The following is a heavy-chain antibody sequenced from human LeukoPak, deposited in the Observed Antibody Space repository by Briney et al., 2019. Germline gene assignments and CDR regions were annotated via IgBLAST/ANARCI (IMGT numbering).Heavy chain of an antibody. J-gene: IGHJ4*02. CDR3: AKTPYSSASERPLFDS. CDR1: GCTFSSYA. V-gene: IGHV3-23*01. D-gene: IGHD3-22*01. CDR2: ISGSGSST. Sequence: GGTLRLSCAASGCTFSSYAMSWVRQAPGKGLEWVSVISGSGSSTSQVDSVKGRFTISRDNSKDTLYLQMNSLRAEDTAVYYCAKTPYSSASERPLFDSWGQGTLVTVSS.